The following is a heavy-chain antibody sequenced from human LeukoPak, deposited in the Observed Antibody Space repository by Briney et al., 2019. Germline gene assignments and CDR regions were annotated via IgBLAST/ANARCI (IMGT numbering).Heavy chain of an antibody. CDR2: ISGSGGST. Sequence: GGSLRLSCAASGFTFSSYAMSWVRQAPGKGLGWVSAISGSGGSTYYADSVKGRFTISRDNSKNTLYLQMNSLRAEDTAVYYCAKDGVWFGDYYYYMDVWGKGTTVTVSS. CDR1: GFTFSSYA. J-gene: IGHJ6*03. V-gene: IGHV3-23*01. CDR3: AKDGVWFGDYYYYMDV. D-gene: IGHD3-10*01.